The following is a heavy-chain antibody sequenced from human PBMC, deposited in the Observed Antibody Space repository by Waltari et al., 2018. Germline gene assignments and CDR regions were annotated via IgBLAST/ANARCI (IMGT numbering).Heavy chain of an antibody. CDR1: GGSLRSTNW. J-gene: IGHJ4*02. CDR2: IYHNGST. CDR3: ARDAIRAALDH. Sequence: QVQLHESGPGLVKPSGTLSLTCAVSGGSLRSTNWWSWVRQPPGRGLEWIGEIYHNGSTSYNPSLGRRVTVSVDKSKNQFSLKVTSVTTADTAVYYCARDAIRAALDHWGPGILVTVSS. V-gene: IGHV4-4*02. D-gene: IGHD6-25*01.